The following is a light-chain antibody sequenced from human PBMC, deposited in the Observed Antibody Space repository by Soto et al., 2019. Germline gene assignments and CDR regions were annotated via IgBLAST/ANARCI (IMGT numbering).Light chain of an antibody. Sequence: IVLTQSPATLSFSPRERATLSCRASQSVSSYLAWYQQKPGQAPRLLIYGASTRATGIPARFSGSGSGTDFTLTISSLEPEDFAVYYCQQRSNWPPITFGQGTRLEIK. CDR1: QSVSSY. CDR2: GAS. J-gene: IGKJ5*01. CDR3: QQRSNWPPIT. V-gene: IGKV3-11*01.